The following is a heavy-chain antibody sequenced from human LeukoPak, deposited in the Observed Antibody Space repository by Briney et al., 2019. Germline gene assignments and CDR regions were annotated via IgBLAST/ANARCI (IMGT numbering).Heavy chain of an antibody. J-gene: IGHJ1*01. V-gene: IGHV3-74*01. CDR1: GFTVTNYY. Sequence: PGGSLRLSCAASGFTVTNYYMNWVRQAPGKGLVWVSRIKSDGKTNYADSVKGRFTISRDNAKNTVSLQMDSLRAEDTGVYYCARAPSEVGGYYPEYFRHWGQGTLVTVSS. D-gene: IGHD3-22*01. CDR3: ARAPSEVGGYYPEYFRH. CDR2: IKSDGKT.